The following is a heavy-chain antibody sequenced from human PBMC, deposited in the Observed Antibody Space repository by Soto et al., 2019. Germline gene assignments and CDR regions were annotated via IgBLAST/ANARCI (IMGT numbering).Heavy chain of an antibody. Sequence: SVKVSCNASGGTFIGYAISLVRQAPGQGLEWMGGIIPIFGTANYAQKFQGRVTITADESTSTAYMELSSLRSEDTAVYYCARTGSSTSCYTYWGQGTLVTVSS. CDR3: ARTGSSTSCYTY. D-gene: IGHD2-2*02. CDR1: GGTFIGYA. V-gene: IGHV1-69*13. J-gene: IGHJ4*02. CDR2: IIPIFGTA.